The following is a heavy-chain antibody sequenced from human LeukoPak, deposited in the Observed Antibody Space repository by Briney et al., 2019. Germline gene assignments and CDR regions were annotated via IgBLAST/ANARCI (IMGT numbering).Heavy chain of an antibody. D-gene: IGHD3-10*01. J-gene: IGHJ4*02. CDR2: IYYSGST. V-gene: IGHV4-59*01. CDR1: RGSIRTYY. CDR3: ARSFSARTFFDY. Sequence: SETLSPTCTVSRGSIRTYYWSWIRQPPGKGLEWIGFIYYSGSTNYNPSLKSRVTISVDTSKNQFSLKLSSVTAADTAVYYCARSFSARTFFDYVGQGSMVTVSS.